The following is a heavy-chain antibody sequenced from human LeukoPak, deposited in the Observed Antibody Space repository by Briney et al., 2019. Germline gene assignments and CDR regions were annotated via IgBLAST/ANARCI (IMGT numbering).Heavy chain of an antibody. J-gene: IGHJ4*02. Sequence: SETLSLTCTVSGGSISSGDYYWSWIRQPPGKGLEWIAYMYYSGSTYYNPSLKSRVTISVDTSKNQFSLKLSSVTAADTAVYYCAREGKYGDYDYWGQGTLVTVSS. CDR1: GGSISSGDYY. CDR2: MYYSGST. CDR3: AREGKYGDYDY. V-gene: IGHV4-30-4*01. D-gene: IGHD4-17*01.